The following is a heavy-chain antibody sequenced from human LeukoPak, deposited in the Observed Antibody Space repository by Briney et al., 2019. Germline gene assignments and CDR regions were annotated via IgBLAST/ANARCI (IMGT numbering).Heavy chain of an antibody. V-gene: IGHV4-61*02. Sequence: PSETLSLTCTVSGGSISSGTDYWSWIRQPVGKGLEWVGLIYISGRTNYNPSLKSRVTISMDTSKNQFSLKLTSVTAADTAVYYCARDLGLWGQGTLVTVSP. CDR1: GGSISSGTDY. J-gene: IGHJ4*02. CDR2: IYISGRT. CDR3: ARDLGL.